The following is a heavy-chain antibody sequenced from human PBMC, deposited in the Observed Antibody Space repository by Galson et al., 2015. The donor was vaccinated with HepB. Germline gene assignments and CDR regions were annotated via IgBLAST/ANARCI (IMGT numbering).Heavy chain of an antibody. D-gene: IGHD2-8*01. J-gene: IGHJ6*02. CDR1: GFTFSTYS. CDR3: AREGGPPSYAGVGLDV. Sequence: SLRLSCAASGFTFSTYSMHRVRQAPGKGLEWVAFSSHDGNNENYADSLKGRFTVSRDNSKNSLDLQMNSLRTEDTAVYYCAREGGPPSYAGVGLDVWGQGTTVTVSS. CDR2: SSHDGNNE. V-gene: IGHV3-30*04.